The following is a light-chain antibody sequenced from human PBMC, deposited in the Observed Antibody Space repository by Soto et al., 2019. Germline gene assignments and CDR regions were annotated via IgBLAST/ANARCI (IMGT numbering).Light chain of an antibody. J-gene: IGKJ5*01. CDR2: SAS. Sequence: IVFRQPPATLSLSPGQRATFSCRASQSVSSDLVWYQQKPGQAPRLLIYSASSRATGIPDRFSGSGSGTDFTLTISRLEPEDFAVYYCQQYSSSPSITFGQGTRLE. CDR1: QSVSSD. V-gene: IGKV3-20*01. CDR3: QQYSSSPSIT.